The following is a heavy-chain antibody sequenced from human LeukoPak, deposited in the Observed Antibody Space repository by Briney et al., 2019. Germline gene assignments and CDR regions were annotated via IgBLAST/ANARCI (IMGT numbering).Heavy chain of an antibody. J-gene: IGHJ4*02. D-gene: IGHD2-15*01. CDR2: ISWNSGIV. CDR1: GFTFDDYA. Sequence: GGSLRLSCAAPGFTFDDYAMHWVRQAPGKGLEWVSSISWNSGIVGYADSVKGRFTISRDNAENSLYLQMNSLKTEDTALYYCAKALGLGYCSGGSCYEFHYWGQGTLVTVSS. CDR3: AKALGLGYCSGGSCYEFHY. V-gene: IGHV3-9*01.